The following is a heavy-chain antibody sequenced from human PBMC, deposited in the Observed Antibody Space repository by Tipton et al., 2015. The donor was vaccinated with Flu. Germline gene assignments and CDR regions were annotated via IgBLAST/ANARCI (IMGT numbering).Heavy chain of an antibody. Sequence: LRLSCTVSGGSISSSSYYWGWIRQPPGKGLEWIGSIYYSGSTYYNPSLKSRVTISVDTSKNQFSLKLSSVTAADTAVYYCARDLPHRYSGSYSWPLLWGQGTLVTVSS. J-gene: IGHJ4*02. CDR1: GGSISSSSYY. CDR3: ARDLPHRYSGSYSWPLL. V-gene: IGHV4-39*07. D-gene: IGHD1-26*01. CDR2: IYYSGST.